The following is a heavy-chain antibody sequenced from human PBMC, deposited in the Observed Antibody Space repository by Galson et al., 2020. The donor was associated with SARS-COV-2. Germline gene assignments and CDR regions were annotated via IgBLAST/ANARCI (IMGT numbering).Heavy chain of an antibody. D-gene: IGHD3-9*01. CDR2: ISYDGSNK. J-gene: IGHJ6*02. CDR3: AKVITGITYYDILTGYSPYYYYYGMDV. CDR1: GFTFSSYG. V-gene: IGHV3-30*18. Sequence: GGSLRLSCAASGFTFSSYGMHWVRQAPGKGLEWVAVISYDGSNKYYADSVKGRFTISRDNSKNTLYLQMNSLRAEDTAVYYCAKVITGITYYDILTGYSPYYYYYGMDVWGQGTTVTVSS.